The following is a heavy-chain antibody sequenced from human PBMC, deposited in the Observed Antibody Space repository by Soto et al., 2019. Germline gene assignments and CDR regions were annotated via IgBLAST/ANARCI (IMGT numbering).Heavy chain of an antibody. CDR3: AREYNIVLVPAATFDY. J-gene: IGHJ4*02. V-gene: IGHV1-3*01. CDR1: GYTFTSYA. D-gene: IGHD2-2*01. Sequence: GASVKVSCKASGYTFTSYAMHWVRQAPGQRLEWMGWINAGNGNTKYSQKFQGRVTITRDTSASTAYMELSSLRSEDTAVYYCAREYNIVLVPAATFDYWGQGTLVTVSS. CDR2: INAGNGNT.